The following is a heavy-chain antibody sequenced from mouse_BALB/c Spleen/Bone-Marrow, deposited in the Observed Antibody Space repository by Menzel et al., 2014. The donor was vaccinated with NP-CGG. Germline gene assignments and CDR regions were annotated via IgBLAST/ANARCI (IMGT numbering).Heavy chain of an antibody. CDR1: GFSLSTYGIG. D-gene: IGHD5-2*01. CDR3: IRGEYALAMDY. J-gene: IGHJ4*01. V-gene: IGHV8-11*01. Sequence: QVTLKECGPGILQPSQTLSLTCSFSGFSLSTYGIGVGGIRQPSGKGLEWLAHIWWSDNKYYNTALKSRLTISKDTSNIQAFLKTASVDTSDTATYYCIRGEYALAMDYWGQGTSVTVSS. CDR2: IWWSDNK.